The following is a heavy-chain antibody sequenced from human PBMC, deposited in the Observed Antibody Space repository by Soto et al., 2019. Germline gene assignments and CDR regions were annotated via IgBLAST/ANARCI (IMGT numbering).Heavy chain of an antibody. CDR2: IKQDGSEK. D-gene: IGHD2-2*01. CDR3: ARSQGGSTSLDIYYYYYYGMDV. Sequence: GGSLRLSCAASGFTFSSYWMSWVRQAPGKGLEWVANIKQDGSEKYYVDSVKGRFTISRDNAKNSLYLQMNSLRAEDTAVYYCARSQGGSTSLDIYYYYYYGMDVWGQGTTVTVSS. J-gene: IGHJ6*02. CDR1: GFTFSSYW. V-gene: IGHV3-7*05.